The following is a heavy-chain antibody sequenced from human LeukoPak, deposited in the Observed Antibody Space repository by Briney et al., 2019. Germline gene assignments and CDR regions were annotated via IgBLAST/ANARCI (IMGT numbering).Heavy chain of an antibody. V-gene: IGHV1-2*02. CDR2: INPNSGGT. J-gene: IGHJ5*02. Sequence: ASVKVSCKASGYTFTGYYMHWVRQAPGQGLEWMGWINPNSGGTNYAQKFQGRVTMTRDTSISTAYMELSRLRSDDTAVYYCARRGSSWYNWFDPWGQGTLVTVSS. CDR1: GYTFTGYY. D-gene: IGHD6-13*01. CDR3: ARRGSSWYNWFDP.